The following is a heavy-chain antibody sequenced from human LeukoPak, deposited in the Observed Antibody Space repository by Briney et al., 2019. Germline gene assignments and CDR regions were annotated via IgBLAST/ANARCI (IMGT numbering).Heavy chain of an antibody. CDR2: IYYSGST. D-gene: IGHD3-10*01. CDR1: GGSISNYY. CDR3: ARLTIRDDAFDI. V-gene: IGHV4-59*12. J-gene: IGHJ3*02. Sequence: SETLSLTCTVSGGSISNYYWSWVRQPPGKGLEWIGYIYYSGSTNYNPSLKRRVSISIDTSKNQFSLKLTSVTAADTAVYYCARLTIRDDAFDIWGQGTMVTVSS.